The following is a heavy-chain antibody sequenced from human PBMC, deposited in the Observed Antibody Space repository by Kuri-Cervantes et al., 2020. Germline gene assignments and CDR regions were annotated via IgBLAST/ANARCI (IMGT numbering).Heavy chain of an antibody. CDR2: TSYNGGNK. J-gene: IGHJ4*02. CDR1: GFTFSYYA. V-gene: IGHV3-30*09. CDR3: AREGRSVLVTGTSAFDN. D-gene: IGHD2-21*02. Sequence: GESLKISCAASGFTFSYYAMHWVRQAPGKGLEWVAVTSYNGGNKYYADSVKGRFAISRDNSKNTLYLQMNSLRVEDTAVYYCAREGRSVLVTGTSAFDNWGQGTLVTV.